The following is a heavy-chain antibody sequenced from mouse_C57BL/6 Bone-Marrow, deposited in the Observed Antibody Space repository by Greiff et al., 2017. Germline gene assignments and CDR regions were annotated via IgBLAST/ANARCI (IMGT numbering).Heavy chain of an antibody. CDR2: ISYDGSN. V-gene: IGHV3-6*01. D-gene: IGHD1-1*01. CDR1: GYSITSGYY. J-gene: IGHJ4*01. CDR3: ATDYYGSSYPDAMDY. Sequence: EVKLQESGPGLVKPSQSLSLTCSVTGYSITSGYYWNWIRQFPGNKLEWMGYISYDGSNNYNPSLKNRISITRDTSKNQFFLKLNSVTTEDTATYYCATDYYGSSYPDAMDYWGQGTSVTVSS.